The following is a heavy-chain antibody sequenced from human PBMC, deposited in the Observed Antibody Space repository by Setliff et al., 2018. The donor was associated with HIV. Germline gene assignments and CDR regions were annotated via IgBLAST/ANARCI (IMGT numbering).Heavy chain of an antibody. V-gene: IGHV4-34*01. CDR1: GGSFSGYY. Sequence: SETLSLTCAVYGGSFSGYYWSWIRQPPGKGLEWIGEVNHSGSTNYNPSLKSRFTVSVDTSKKQFSLKLSSVTAADTAVYYCARGRPEELYDFWTDYYNAFDIWGQGTLVTVSS. CDR2: VNHSGST. D-gene: IGHD3-3*01. J-gene: IGHJ3*02. CDR3: ARGRPEELYDFWTDYYNAFDI.